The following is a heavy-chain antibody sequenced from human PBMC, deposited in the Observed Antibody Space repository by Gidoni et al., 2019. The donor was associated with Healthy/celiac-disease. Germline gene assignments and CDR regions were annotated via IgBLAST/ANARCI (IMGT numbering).Heavy chain of an antibody. CDR3: ARVVGYYYDSSGYAGYFDY. CDR1: GGSISSGGYS. Sequence: QLQLQESGSGLVKPSQTLSLTCAVSGGSISSGGYSWSWIRQPPGKGLEWIGYIYHRGSTYYNPSLKSRVTISVDRSKNQFSLKLSSVTAADTAVYYCARVVGYYYDSSGYAGYFDYWGQGTLVTVSS. V-gene: IGHV4-30-2*01. D-gene: IGHD3-22*01. J-gene: IGHJ4*02. CDR2: IYHRGST.